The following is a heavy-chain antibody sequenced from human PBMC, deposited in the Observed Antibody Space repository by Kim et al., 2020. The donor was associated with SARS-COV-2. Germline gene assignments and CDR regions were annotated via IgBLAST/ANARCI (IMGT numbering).Heavy chain of an antibody. CDR2: ISSSSSYI. CDR3: ARVRTCSGGSCYPLGLGKRSDY. Sequence: GGSLRLSCAASGFTFSSYSMNWVRQAPGKGLEWVSSISSSSSYIYYADSVKGRFTISRDNAKNSLYLQMNSLRAEDTAVYYCARVRTCSGGSCYPLGLGKRSDYWGQGTLVTVSS. J-gene: IGHJ4*02. V-gene: IGHV3-21*01. D-gene: IGHD2-15*01. CDR1: GFTFSSYS.